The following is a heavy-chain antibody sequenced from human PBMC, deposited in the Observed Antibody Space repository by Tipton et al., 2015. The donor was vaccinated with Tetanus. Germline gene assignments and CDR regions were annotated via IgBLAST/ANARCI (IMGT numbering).Heavy chain of an antibody. CDR2: IDPNSGDT. J-gene: IGHJ6*02. CDR1: GYTFTGYY. D-gene: IGHD3-22*01. Sequence: QLVQSGAELKKPGASVKVSCTASGYTFTGYYMYWVRQAPGQGLEWVGWIDPNSGDTIYAQNFQGRVTMTRDTSMSTVYMELSRLRTDDTAVYYCVRDRGDYIYYGMDVWGPGTTVTVSS. CDR3: VRDRGDYIYYGMDV. V-gene: IGHV1-2*02.